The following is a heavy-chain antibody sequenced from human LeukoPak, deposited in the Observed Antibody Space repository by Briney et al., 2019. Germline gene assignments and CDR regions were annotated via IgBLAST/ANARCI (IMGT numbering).Heavy chain of an antibody. CDR2: IHYSGNT. D-gene: IGHD2-21*01. Sequence: SETLSLTCTVYGGSISSYYWSWIRQPPGKGLEWIGYIHYSGNTNYNPSLKSRVTISLDTSKNQFSLRVTSVTAADTAAYYCARETELFPAGAFDIWGQGTMVTVSP. J-gene: IGHJ3*02. V-gene: IGHV4-59*01. CDR1: GGSISSYY. CDR3: ARETELFPAGAFDI.